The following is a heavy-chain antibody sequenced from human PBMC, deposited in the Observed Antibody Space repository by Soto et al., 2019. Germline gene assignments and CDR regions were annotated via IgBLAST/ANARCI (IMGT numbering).Heavy chain of an antibody. D-gene: IGHD3-22*01. CDR2: ISYDGSNK. CDR1: GFTFSSYG. Sequence: GGSLRLSCAASGFTFSSYGMHWVRQAPGKGLEWVAVISYDGSNKYYADSVKGRFTISRDNSKNTLYLQMNSLRAEDTAVYYCATEYCYDSSGYRFDYWGQGTLVTVSS. V-gene: IGHV3-30*03. CDR3: ATEYCYDSSGYRFDY. J-gene: IGHJ4*02.